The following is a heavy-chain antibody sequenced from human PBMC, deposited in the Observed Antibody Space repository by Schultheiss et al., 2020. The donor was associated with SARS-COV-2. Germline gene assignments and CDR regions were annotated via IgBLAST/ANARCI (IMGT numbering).Heavy chain of an antibody. V-gene: IGHV4-34*01. CDR1: GGSISSYY. D-gene: IGHD6-6*01. J-gene: IGHJ4*02. Sequence: SETLSLTCTVSGGSISSYYWSWIRQPPGKGLEWIGEINHSGSTNYNPSLKSRVTISVDTSKNQFSLKLSSVTVADTAVYYCARGGIAARPEDYWGQGTLVTVSS. CDR3: ARGGIAARPEDY. CDR2: INHSGST.